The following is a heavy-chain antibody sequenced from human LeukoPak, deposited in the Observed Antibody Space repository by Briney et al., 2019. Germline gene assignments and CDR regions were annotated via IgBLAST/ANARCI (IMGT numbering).Heavy chain of an antibody. CDR1: GFTFSSYA. J-gene: IGHJ4*02. V-gene: IGHV3-23*01. Sequence: GGSLRLSCAASGFTFSSYAMSWVRQAPGKGLEWVSAISGSGGSTYYADSVKGRFTISRDNSKNTLYLQMNSLRAKDTAVYYCAKGQLWLRSGYFDYWGQGTLVTVSS. CDR2: ISGSGGST. D-gene: IGHD5-18*01. CDR3: AKGQLWLRSGYFDY.